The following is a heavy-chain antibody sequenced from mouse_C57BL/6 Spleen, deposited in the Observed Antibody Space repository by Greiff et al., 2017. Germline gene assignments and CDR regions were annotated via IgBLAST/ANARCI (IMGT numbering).Heavy chain of an antibody. J-gene: IGHJ2*01. Sequence: EVKLVESGPELVKPGASVKISCKASGYSFTGYFMNWVKQSHGKSLEWIGRINPYNGDTFYNQKFKGKATLTVDTTSSTAHMELLSLTSEDFAVYYGARGSYSDGYFDYWGQGTPLTVSS. CDR3: ARGSYSDGYFDY. CDR2: INPYNGDT. CDR1: GYSFTGYF. D-gene: IGHD2-12*01. V-gene: IGHV1-37*01.